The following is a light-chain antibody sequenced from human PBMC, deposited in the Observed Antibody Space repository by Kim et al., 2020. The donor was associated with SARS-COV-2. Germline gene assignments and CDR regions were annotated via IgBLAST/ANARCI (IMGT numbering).Light chain of an antibody. CDR2: DAS. J-gene: IGKJ1*01. CDR1: QDSSNY. Sequence: SVGDRINITCQASQDSSNYINWYQQKPGKAPKLLIYDASNLETGVPSRFSGSGSGTDFTFTISSLQPEDIATYYCQQYDNLPTWTFGQGTKVDIK. V-gene: IGKV1-33*01. CDR3: QQYDNLPTWT.